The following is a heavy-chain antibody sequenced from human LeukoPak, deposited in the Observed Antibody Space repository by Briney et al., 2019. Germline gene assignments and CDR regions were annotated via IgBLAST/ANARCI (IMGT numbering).Heavy chain of an antibody. CDR2: IYSGGST. V-gene: IGHV3-53*04. Sequence: GGSLRLSCAASGFTVSSNYMSWVRQAPGKGLEWVSVIYSGGSTYYADSVKGRFTISRHNSKNTLYLQMNSLRAEDTAVYYCARDPCGGDCYIDYWGQGTLVTVSS. CDR1: GFTVSSNY. D-gene: IGHD2-21*02. CDR3: ARDPCGGDCYIDY. J-gene: IGHJ4*02.